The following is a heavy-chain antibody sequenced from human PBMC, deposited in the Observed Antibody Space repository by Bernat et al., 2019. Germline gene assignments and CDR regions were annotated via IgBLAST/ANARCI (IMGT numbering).Heavy chain of an antibody. D-gene: IGHD6-19*01. CDR2: ISGSGGST. V-gene: IGHV3-23*01. CDR3: AKDGIAVAETNWFDP. J-gene: IGHJ5*02. Sequence: EVHVLESGGGLVQPGGCLRLSCAASGFTFSGYAMSWVRQAPGKGLEWVSAISGSGGSTYYADSVKGRFTISRDNSKNTLYLQMNSLRAEDTAVYYCAKDGIAVAETNWFDPWGQGTLVTVSS. CDR1: GFTFSGYA.